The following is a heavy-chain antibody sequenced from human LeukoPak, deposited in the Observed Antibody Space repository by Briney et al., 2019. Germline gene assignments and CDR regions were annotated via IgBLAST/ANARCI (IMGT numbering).Heavy chain of an antibody. J-gene: IGHJ4*02. CDR2: IKQDGSEK. CDR3: ARGAAGKMRYFDY. Sequence: GGSLRLSCAASGFTVSSNYMSWVRQAPGKGLEWVANIKQDGSEKYYVDSVKGRFTISRDNAKNSLYLQMNSLRAEDTAVYYCARGAAGKMRYFDYWGQGTLVTVSS. V-gene: IGHV3-7*03. D-gene: IGHD6-13*01. CDR1: GFTVSSNY.